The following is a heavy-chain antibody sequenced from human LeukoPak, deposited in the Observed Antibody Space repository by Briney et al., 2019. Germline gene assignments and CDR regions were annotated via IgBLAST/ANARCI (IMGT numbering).Heavy chain of an antibody. J-gene: IGHJ4*02. CDR1: GGSISSSNW. CDR3: ARDPVPVPGVNFDY. Sequence: SGTLSLTCAVSGGSISSSNWWSWVRQPPGKGLEWIGEIYHSGSTNYNPSLKSRVTISVDKSKNQFSLKLSSVTAADTAVYYCARDPVPVPGVNFDYWGQGTLVTVSS. CDR2: IYHSGST. D-gene: IGHD2-8*01. V-gene: IGHV4-4*02.